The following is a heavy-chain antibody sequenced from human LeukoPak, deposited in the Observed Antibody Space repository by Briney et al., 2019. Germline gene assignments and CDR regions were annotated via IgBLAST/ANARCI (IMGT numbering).Heavy chain of an antibody. CDR2: IWFDGSKT. Sequence: PGGSLRLSCAASGFRFSGYGMHWLRQAPGKGLEWVALIWFDGSKTMYADSVKGRFTISRDDSKSTLYLQMSSLRAEDTAVYYCARDPATVTSYFDYWGQGTLVTVSS. J-gene: IGHJ4*02. CDR1: GFRFSGYG. D-gene: IGHD4-17*01. CDR3: ARDPATVTSYFDY. V-gene: IGHV3-33*01.